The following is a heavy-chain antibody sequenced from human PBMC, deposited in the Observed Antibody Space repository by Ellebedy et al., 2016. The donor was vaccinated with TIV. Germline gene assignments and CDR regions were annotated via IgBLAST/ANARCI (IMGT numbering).Heavy chain of an antibody. CDR2: IYYSGST. D-gene: IGHD3-22*01. J-gene: IGHJ4*02. CDR1: GGSISSSSYY. V-gene: IGHV4-39*07. Sequence: SETLSLXXTVSGGSISSSSYYWGWIRQPPGKGLEWIGSIYYSGSTYYNPSLKSRVTISVDTSKNQFSLKLSSVTAADTAVYYCARDLLSYYYDSSGYPVWGQGTLVTVSS. CDR3: ARDLLSYYYDSSGYPV.